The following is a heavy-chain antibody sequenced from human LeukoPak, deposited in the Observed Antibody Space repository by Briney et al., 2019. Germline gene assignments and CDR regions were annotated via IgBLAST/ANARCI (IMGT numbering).Heavy chain of an antibody. D-gene: IGHD6-6*01. CDR3: ARAGKGSIAVPFDP. V-gene: IGHV1-18*01. J-gene: IGHJ5*02. CDR1: GYTYTSYG. Sequence: ASVKVSCKASGYTYTSYGISWVRQAPGQGLEWLGWISAYNGNTNYAQKLQGRVTMTTDTSTGTAYMELRSLRSDDTAVYYCARAGKGSIAVPFDPWGQGTLVTVSS. CDR2: ISAYNGNT.